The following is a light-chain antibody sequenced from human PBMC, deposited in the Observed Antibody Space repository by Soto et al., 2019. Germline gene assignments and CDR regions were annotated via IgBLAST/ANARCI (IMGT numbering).Light chain of an antibody. J-gene: IGKJ1*01. Sequence: DIVMTQSPDSLSLSPGERATLSCGASQSVSSSYLAWYQQKPGQAPRLLIYGTSSRATGVSARFSGSGSGTEFTLTISSLQSEDFATYYCQQYNRWPLTFGQGTKVDIK. CDR3: QQYNRWPLT. V-gene: IGKV3-15*01. CDR1: QSVSSSY. CDR2: GTS.